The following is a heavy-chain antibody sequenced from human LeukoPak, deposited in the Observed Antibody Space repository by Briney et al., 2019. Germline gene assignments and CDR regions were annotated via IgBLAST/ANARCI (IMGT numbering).Heavy chain of an antibody. Sequence: ASVKVSCKASGYTFTSYDTNWVRQATGQGLEWMGWMNPNSGNTGYAQKFQGRVTMTRNTSISTAYMELSSLRSEDTAVYYCARARDDIVVVVAAINYGMDVWGQGTTVTVSS. J-gene: IGHJ6*02. D-gene: IGHD2-15*01. CDR2: MNPNSGNT. CDR3: ARARDDIVVVVAAINYGMDV. V-gene: IGHV1-8*01. CDR1: GYTFTSYD.